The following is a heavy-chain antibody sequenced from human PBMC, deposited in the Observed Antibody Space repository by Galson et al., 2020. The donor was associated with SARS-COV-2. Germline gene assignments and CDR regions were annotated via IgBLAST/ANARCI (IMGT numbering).Heavy chain of an antibody. Sequence: SETLSLTCTVSGGSISSSSYYWGWIRQPPGKGLEWIGSIYYSGSTYYNPSLKSRVTISVDTSKNQFSLKLSSVTAADTAVYYGAREALYQLLYDYWGQGTLVTVSS. D-gene: IGHD2-2*02. CDR2: IYYSGST. CDR3: AREALYQLLYDY. CDR1: GGSISSSSYY. J-gene: IGHJ4*02. V-gene: IGHV4-39*07.